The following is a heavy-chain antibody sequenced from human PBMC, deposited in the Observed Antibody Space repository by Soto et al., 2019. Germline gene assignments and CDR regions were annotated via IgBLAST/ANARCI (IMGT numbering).Heavy chain of an antibody. CDR3: AKSQSSGPGGWFDP. D-gene: IGHD3-16*01. CDR1: GFTFNNYA. Sequence: PGGSLRLSCAASGFTFNNYAMNWVRQAPGKGLEWVSGITVSGSSTYYAESVKGRFTISRDNSKNTLYLEMNSLRAEDSTLYYCAKSQSSGPGGWFDPWGQGTLVTVSS. V-gene: IGHV3-23*01. J-gene: IGHJ5*02. CDR2: ITVSGSST.